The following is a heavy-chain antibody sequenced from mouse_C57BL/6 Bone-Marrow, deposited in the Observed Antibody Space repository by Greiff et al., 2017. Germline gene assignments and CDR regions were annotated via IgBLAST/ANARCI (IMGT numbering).Heavy chain of an antibody. CDR3: ARCRWYYFDY. CDR2: INPSSGYT. Sequence: VQLQQSGAELARPGASVKMSCKASGYTFTSYTMHWVKQRPGQGLEWIGYINPSSGYTKYNQKFKDKATLTANKSSSTSYMQLSSLTSEDSAVYYCARCRWYYFDYWGQGTTLTVSS. V-gene: IGHV1-4*01. D-gene: IGHD2-3*01. J-gene: IGHJ2*01. CDR1: GYTFTSYT.